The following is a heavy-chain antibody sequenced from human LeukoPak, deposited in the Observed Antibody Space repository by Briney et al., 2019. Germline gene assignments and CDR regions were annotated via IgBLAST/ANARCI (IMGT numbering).Heavy chain of an antibody. Sequence: GGPLRLSCAASGFTFSSYTINWVRQAPGKGLEWVSFISSSGSYIYYADSVKGRFTVSRDNAKNSLYLQMKSLRAEDTAVYYCARDRGSRRYNNGYSEYWGQGTLVTVSS. CDR1: GFTFSSYT. CDR2: ISSSGSYI. J-gene: IGHJ4*02. V-gene: IGHV3-21*01. D-gene: IGHD5-18*01. CDR3: ARDRGSRRYNNGYSEY.